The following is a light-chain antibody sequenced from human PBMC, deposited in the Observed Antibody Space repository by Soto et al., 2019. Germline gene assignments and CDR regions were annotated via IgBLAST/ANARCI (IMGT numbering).Light chain of an antibody. CDR2: GAS. CDR1: QSVSSN. V-gene: IGKV3-15*01. Sequence: EIVMTQSPVTLSVSPGERATLSCRASQSVSSNLAWYQQKPGQAPRLLIYGASTRATGIPARFSGSGSGTEFTLTISSLQSEDFAVYYCQQYNKWPLYTFGQGTKLEIK. J-gene: IGKJ2*01. CDR3: QQYNKWPLYT.